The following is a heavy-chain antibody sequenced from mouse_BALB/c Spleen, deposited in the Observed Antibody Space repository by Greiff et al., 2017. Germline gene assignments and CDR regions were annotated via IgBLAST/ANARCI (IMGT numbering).Heavy chain of an antibody. CDR3: AREGGGYFSWFAY. Sequence: LQESGAELARPGASVKLSCKASGYTFTSYWMQWVKQRPGQGLEWIGAIYPGDGDTRYTQKFKGKATLTADKSSSTAYMQLSSLASEDSAVYYCAREGGGYFSWFAYWGQGTLVTVSA. CDR2: IYPGDGDT. D-gene: IGHD2-3*01. V-gene: IGHV1-87*01. J-gene: IGHJ3*01. CDR1: GYTFTSYW.